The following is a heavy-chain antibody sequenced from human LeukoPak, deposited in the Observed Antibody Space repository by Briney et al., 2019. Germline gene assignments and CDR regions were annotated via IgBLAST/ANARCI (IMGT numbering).Heavy chain of an antibody. CDR2: IKEDGSEK. CDR1: GFTFNRSW. J-gene: IGHJ5*02. Sequence: GGSLRLSCAASGFTFNRSWMHWLRQAPGHGLEWVASIKEDGSEKYYVDSVKGRFTISRDNAKNSVYLQMNSLRAEDTAMYYCASSGWYSTPNWFDPWGQGTLVIVSS. V-gene: IGHV3-7*01. D-gene: IGHD6-19*01. CDR3: ASSGWYSTPNWFDP.